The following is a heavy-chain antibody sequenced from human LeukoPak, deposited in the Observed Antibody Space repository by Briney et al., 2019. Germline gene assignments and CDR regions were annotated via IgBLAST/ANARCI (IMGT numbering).Heavy chain of an antibody. CDR3: AKRMAVAGDDWYFDL. CDR2: INWNGGNT. CDR1: GFTFDDYG. J-gene: IGHJ2*01. D-gene: IGHD6-19*01. Sequence: GGSLRLSCAASGFTFDDYGMTWVRQAPGKGLEWVSGINWNGGNTAYADSVKGRFTISRDNAKNSLYLQMNRLRAEDTALYHCAKRMAVAGDDWYFDLWGRGTLVTVSS. V-gene: IGHV3-20*01.